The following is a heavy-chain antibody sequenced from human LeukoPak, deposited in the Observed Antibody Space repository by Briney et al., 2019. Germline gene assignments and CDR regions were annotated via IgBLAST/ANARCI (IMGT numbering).Heavy chain of an antibody. V-gene: IGHV3-20*04. J-gene: IGHJ6*03. CDR3: ARYLRKLYGRGGDYYFYMDV. Sequence: GGSLRLSCAASGFTFDDYGMSWVRQVPGKGLEWVSGINWNGSGAGYADSVKGRFTISRDKAKNALYLQMNSLKAEDTALFYCARYLRKLYGRGGDYYFYMDVWGKGTTVTVSS. D-gene: IGHD4-17*01. CDR1: GFTFDDYG. CDR2: INWNGSGA.